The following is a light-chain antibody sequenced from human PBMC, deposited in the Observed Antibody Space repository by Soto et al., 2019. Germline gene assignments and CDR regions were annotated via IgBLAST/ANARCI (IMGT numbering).Light chain of an antibody. J-gene: IGLJ3*02. Sequence: QSALTQPASVSGSHGQSITISCTGTSSDVGSYNLVSWYQQHPGKAPKLMIYEVSKRPSGGSNRFSGSKSGNTASLTISGLQAEDEADYYCCSYAGSSTWVFGGGTKLTVL. CDR3: CSYAGSSTWV. CDR1: SSDVGSYNL. CDR2: EVS. V-gene: IGLV2-23*02.